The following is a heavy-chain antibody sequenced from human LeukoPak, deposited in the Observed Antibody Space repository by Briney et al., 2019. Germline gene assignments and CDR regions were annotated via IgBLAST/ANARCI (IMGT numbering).Heavy chain of an antibody. CDR1: GFTFSDYY. Sequence: GGSLRLSCVASGFTFSDYYMTWVRQPPGKGLEWVANIKQDGSEKYYVDSVKGRFTISRDNSKNTLYLEMNSLRAEDTAVYYCAKDIGSYYDYWGQGILVTVSS. J-gene: IGHJ4*02. D-gene: IGHD3-10*01. CDR2: IKQDGSEK. V-gene: IGHV3-7*01. CDR3: AKDIGSYYDY.